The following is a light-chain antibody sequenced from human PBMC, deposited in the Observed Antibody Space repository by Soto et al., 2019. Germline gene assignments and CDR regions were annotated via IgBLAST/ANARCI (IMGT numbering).Light chain of an antibody. V-gene: IGLV1-40*01. Sequence: QSVLTQPPSVSGAPGQRVTISCTGSSSNIGADYDVHWYQQVPGRAPKLLVYANNNRPSGVPDRFSGSKSGTSASLAITGLQAEDEADYYCQSYDTNLSGFVVFGGGTQLTVL. J-gene: IGLJ2*01. CDR1: SSNIGADYD. CDR2: ANN. CDR3: QSYDTNLSGFVV.